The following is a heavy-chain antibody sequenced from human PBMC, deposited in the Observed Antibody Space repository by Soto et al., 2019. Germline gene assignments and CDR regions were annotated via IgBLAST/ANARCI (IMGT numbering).Heavy chain of an antibody. CDR1: GYTFTSYD. V-gene: IGHV1-8*01. Sequence: ASVKVSCKASGYTFTSYDINWVRQATGKGVEWMGWMNPNSGNTGYAEQFQGRVTMTRNTSISTAYMEPSSQRSEDTAVYYGARGESWDYFDYWGQGTLVTVSS. CDR3: ARGESWDYFDY. D-gene: IGHD7-27*01. CDR2: MNPNSGNT. J-gene: IGHJ4*02.